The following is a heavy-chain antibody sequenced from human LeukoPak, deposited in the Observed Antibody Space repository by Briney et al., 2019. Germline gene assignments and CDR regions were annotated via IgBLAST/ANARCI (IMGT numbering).Heavy chain of an antibody. V-gene: IGHV4-59*01. CDR2: IYDSGTT. Sequence: SETLSLTCTVSGGSINSYYWSWIRQPPGKGLEWIGYIYDSGTTNYNPSLKSRVTISVDTSKNQFSLKLSSVTAADTAVYYCARGPGAIDPWGQGTLVTVSS. CDR1: GGSINSYY. D-gene: IGHD1-14*01. CDR3: ARGPGAIDP. J-gene: IGHJ5*02.